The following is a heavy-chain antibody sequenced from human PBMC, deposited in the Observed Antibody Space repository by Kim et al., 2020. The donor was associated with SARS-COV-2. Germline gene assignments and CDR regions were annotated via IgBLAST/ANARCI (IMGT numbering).Heavy chain of an antibody. J-gene: IGHJ6*02. V-gene: IGHV4-59*01. Sequence: YNPPLKSRVTISVDPSKNQFSLKLISVTAADTAVYYCARAYGSGYYGMDVWGQGTTVTVSS. CDR3: ARAYGSGYYGMDV. D-gene: IGHD3-10*01.